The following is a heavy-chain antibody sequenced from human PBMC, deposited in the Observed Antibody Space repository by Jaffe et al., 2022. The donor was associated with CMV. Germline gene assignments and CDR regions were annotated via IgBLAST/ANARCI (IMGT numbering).Heavy chain of an antibody. Sequence: QVHLVQSGAEVKKPGASVKVSCKTSGDSFSTQYVHWVRQAPGQGLEWMGIINARGDRTTYAPKFQGRVTVTRDTSASAVYMELSSLRSEDTATYYCAGSIRRNWFDPWGQGTLVTVSS. CDR3: AGSIRRNWFDP. CDR1: GDSFSTQY. D-gene: IGHD2-2*01. J-gene: IGHJ5*02. CDR2: INARGDRT. V-gene: IGHV1-46*01.